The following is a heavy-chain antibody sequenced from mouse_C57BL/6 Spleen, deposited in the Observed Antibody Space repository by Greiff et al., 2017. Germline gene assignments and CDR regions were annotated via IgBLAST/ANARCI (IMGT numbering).Heavy chain of an antibody. D-gene: IGHD4-1*01. CDR1: GYSITSGYY. J-gene: IGHJ1*03. V-gene: IGHV3-6*01. CDR3: ARNWDGYFDV. Sequence: EVKLVESGPGLVKPSQSLSLTCSVTGYSITSGYYWNWIRQFPGNKLEWMGYISYDGSNNYNPSLKNRISITRDTSKNQFFLKLNSVTTEDTATYYCARNWDGYFDVWGTGTTVTVSS. CDR2: ISYDGSN.